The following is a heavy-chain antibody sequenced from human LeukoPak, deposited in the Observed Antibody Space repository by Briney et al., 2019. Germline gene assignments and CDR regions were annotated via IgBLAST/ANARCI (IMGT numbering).Heavy chain of an antibody. CDR1: DGSISSSSYY. CDR2: IYYSGST. Sequence: PSETLSLTCTVSDGSISSSSYYWGWIRQPPGKGLEWIGSIYYSGSTYYNPSLKGRVTMSVDTSKNQFSLKLRSVTAADTAVYYCARHITIFGVDSDIWGQGTVVTVSS. V-gene: IGHV4-39*01. D-gene: IGHD3-3*01. J-gene: IGHJ3*02. CDR3: ARHITIFGVDSDI.